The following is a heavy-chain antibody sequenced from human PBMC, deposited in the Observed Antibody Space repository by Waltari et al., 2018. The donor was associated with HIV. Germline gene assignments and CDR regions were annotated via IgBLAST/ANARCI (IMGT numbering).Heavy chain of an antibody. CDR2: ISWHSTRI. V-gene: IGHV3-9*01. Sequence: EVQLVESGGGLVQPGRSLRLSCTASGFKFDDYAMHGVRQPRGKGLEWVSSISWHSTRITYADSVKRLFTISRDNAKKSLYLQMDSLRPEDTAFYYCSRGPMYNWFDPWGQGTLVTVSS. CDR1: GFKFDDYA. J-gene: IGHJ5*02. D-gene: IGHD3-10*02. CDR3: SRGPMYNWFDP.